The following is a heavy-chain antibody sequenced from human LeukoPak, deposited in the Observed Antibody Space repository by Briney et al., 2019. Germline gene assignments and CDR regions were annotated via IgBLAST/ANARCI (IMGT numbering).Heavy chain of an antibody. CDR2: ISWNSGSI. D-gene: IGHD5-24*01. Sequence: GGSLRLSCAASGFTFSSYAMHWVRQAPGKGLEWVSGISWNSGSIVYADSVKGRFTISRDNAKNSLHLQMNSLRADDTALYYCAKVQRRRQLRGPFDYWGQGTLVTVSS. CDR1: GFTFSSYA. CDR3: AKVQRRRQLRGPFDY. J-gene: IGHJ4*02. V-gene: IGHV3-9*01.